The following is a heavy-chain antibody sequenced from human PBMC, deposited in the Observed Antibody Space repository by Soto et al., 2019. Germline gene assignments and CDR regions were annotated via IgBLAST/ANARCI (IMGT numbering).Heavy chain of an antibody. CDR2: ISYSGST. CDR1: GDSMTTVGYY. CDR3: TRGDY. V-gene: IGHV4-31*03. J-gene: IGHJ4*02. Sequence: SETLSLTCTVSGDSMTTVGYYWTWIRQHPGQGLEWIGFISYSGSTYYSSSLKGRVAISADTSKNHFSLKLNSVTAAATAVYYCTRGDYWGQGTLVTVSS.